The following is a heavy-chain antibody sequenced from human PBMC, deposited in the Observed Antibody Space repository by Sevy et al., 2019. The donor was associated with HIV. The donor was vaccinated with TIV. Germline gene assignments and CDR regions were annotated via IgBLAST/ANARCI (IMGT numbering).Heavy chain of an antibody. CDR3: ARDPYFFDKSGYYWDY. Sequence: SETLSLTCAVSGVSVSSDTYYWSWIRQPPGKGLEWIGYVYHTGSTNYSPSFKSRVTITVDTSKNQLSLRLFAVAAADTAVYYCARDPYFFDKSGYYWDYWGQGALVTVSS. D-gene: IGHD3-22*01. V-gene: IGHV4-61*01. CDR1: GVSVSSDTYY. CDR2: VYHTGST. J-gene: IGHJ4*02.